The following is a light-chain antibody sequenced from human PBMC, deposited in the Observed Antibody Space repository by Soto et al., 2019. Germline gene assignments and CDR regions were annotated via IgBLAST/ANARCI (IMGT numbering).Light chain of an antibody. CDR2: DVS. Sequence: QSALTQPASVSGSPGQSITISCTGTSSDVGGDHYVSWYQQHPGKAPKLMIYDVSNRPSGVSNRFSGSKSGNTASLTISGLQAADEADYYCSSYTSSSTNYVFGTGTKLTVL. J-gene: IGLJ1*01. CDR3: SSYTSSSTNYV. CDR1: SSDVGGDHY. V-gene: IGLV2-14*01.